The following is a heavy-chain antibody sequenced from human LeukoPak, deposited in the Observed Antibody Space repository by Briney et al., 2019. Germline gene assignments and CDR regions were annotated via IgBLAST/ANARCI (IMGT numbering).Heavy chain of an antibody. J-gene: IGHJ6*03. CDR1: GGTFSSYA. V-gene: IGHV1-69*05. CDR3: ASNSMTTNYYYYIDV. D-gene: IGHD4-17*01. CDR2: IIPIFGTA. Sequence: SVKVSCKASGGTFSSYAISWVRQAPGQGLEWMGGIIPIFGTANYAQKFQGRVAITTDESTSTAYMELSSLRSEDTAVYYCASNSMTTNYYYYIDVWGKGTTVTVSS.